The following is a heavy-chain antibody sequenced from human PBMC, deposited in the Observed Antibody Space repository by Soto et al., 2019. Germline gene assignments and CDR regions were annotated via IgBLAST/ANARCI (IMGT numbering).Heavy chain of an antibody. D-gene: IGHD3-10*01. Sequence: PGGSLRLSCAASGFTFSSYAMHWVRQAPGKGLEWVAVTSYDGSNKYYADSVKGRFTISRDNSKNTLYLQMNSLRAEDTAVYYCARAGIEAGYYYGSGSYYNAPDIDYWGQGTLVTVSS. CDR1: GFTFSSYA. CDR3: ARAGIEAGYYYGSGSYYNAPDIDY. J-gene: IGHJ4*02. CDR2: TSYDGSNK. V-gene: IGHV3-30-3*01.